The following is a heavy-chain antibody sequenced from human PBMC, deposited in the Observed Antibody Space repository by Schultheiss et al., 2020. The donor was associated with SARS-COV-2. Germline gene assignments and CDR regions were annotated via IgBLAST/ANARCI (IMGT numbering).Heavy chain of an antibody. D-gene: IGHD1/OR15-1a*01. CDR1: GGTFSSHG. Sequence: SVKVSCKASGGTFSSHGITWVRQAPGQGLEWMGGITPIFGTANYAQKFQGRVTITADESTSTAYMELSSLRSEDTAVYYCARVRYSYGSYQRYNWNKGDDYWGQGTLVTVSS. CDR2: ITPIFGTA. CDR3: ARVRYSYGSYQRYNWNKGDDY. J-gene: IGHJ4*02. V-gene: IGHV1-69*13.